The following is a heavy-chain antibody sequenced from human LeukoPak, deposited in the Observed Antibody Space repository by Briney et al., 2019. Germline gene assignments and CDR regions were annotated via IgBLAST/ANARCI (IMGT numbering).Heavy chain of an antibody. CDR2: IYYSGST. CDR1: GGSISSSSSY. CDR3: ARRDRNDFWSGRSPFDY. Sequence: SETLSLTCTVSGGSISSSSSYWGWIRQPPGKGLEWIGSIYYSGSTYYNPSLKSRVTISVDTSKNQSSRKLSSVTAADTAVYYCARRDRNDFWSGRSPFDYWGQGTLVTVSS. D-gene: IGHD3-3*01. J-gene: IGHJ4*02. V-gene: IGHV4-39*01.